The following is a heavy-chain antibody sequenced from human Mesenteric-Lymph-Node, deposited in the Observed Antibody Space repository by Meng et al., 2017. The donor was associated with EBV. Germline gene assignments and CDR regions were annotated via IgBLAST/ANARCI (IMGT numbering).Heavy chain of an antibody. V-gene: IGHV1-24*01. CDR3: ATLMTSMIRGVPIIFFDY. CDR2: FDPEDGEK. J-gene: IGHJ4*02. Sequence: QVQLLQSGAEVKKPGASVKGSCXVFGYTLTEVSIHWVRQAPGKGLEWMGGFDPEDGEKKYAQQFQDRVSMAEDTSTDTAYMDLTSLRSEDTAVYYCATLMTSMIRGVPIIFFDYWGQGTLVTVSS. D-gene: IGHD3-10*01. CDR1: GYTLTEVS.